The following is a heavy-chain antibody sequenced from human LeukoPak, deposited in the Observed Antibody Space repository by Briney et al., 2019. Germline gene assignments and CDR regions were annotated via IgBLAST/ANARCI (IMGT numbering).Heavy chain of an antibody. CDR2: ISYDGSNK. CDR3: ARVKPSGYSYGYYSSFDY. Sequence: GRSLRLSCAASGFTFSSYAMHWVRQAPGKGLEWVAVISYDGSNKYYADSVKGRFTISRDNSKNTLYLQMNSLRAEDTAVYYCARVKPSGYSYGYYSSFDYWGQGTLVTVSS. J-gene: IGHJ4*02. V-gene: IGHV3-30-3*01. CDR1: GFTFSSYA. D-gene: IGHD5-18*01.